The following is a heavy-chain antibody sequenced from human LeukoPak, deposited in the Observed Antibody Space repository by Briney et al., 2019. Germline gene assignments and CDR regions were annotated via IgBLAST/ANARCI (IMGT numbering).Heavy chain of an antibody. J-gene: IGHJ4*02. CDR1: EFTFSSYA. V-gene: IGHV3-23*01. D-gene: IGHD1-26*01. Sequence: GGSLRLSCAASEFTFSSYAMSWVRPAPGKGLEWVSAICGSTGSTYYADSVKGRFTISRDNSKNTLCMQMKSPRAEDTAVYYCAKDGERGSYSYFDYWGQGNLVTVSS. CDR2: ICGSTGST. CDR3: AKDGERGSYSYFDY.